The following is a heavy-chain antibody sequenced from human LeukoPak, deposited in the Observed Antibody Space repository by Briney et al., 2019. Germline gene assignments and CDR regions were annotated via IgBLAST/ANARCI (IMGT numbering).Heavy chain of an antibody. CDR1: GYTFTSYE. Sequence: GESLKISCKASGYTFTSYEINWVRQATGQGLEWMGKMNPNGDKTIYAQKFQGRVTITRNTSISTAYMELSSLTSEDTAIYYCARASIAAAGNIDFWGQGSLVIVSS. D-gene: IGHD6-13*01. CDR2: MNPNGDKT. V-gene: IGHV1-8*03. J-gene: IGHJ4*02. CDR3: ARASIAAAGNIDF.